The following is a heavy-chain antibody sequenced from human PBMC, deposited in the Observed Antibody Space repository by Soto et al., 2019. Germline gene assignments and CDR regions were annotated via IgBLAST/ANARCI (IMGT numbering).Heavy chain of an antibody. CDR3: AIGPRMWLAGGGY. Sequence: SETLSLTCAVYGGSFSGYYCSWIRQPPGKGLEWLGEINHSGITDYNPSLKSRITISIDTSKKQFSLKLNSVTAADTAVYYCAIGPRMWLAGGGYWGQGTRVTVSS. CDR1: GGSFSGYY. J-gene: IGHJ4*02. CDR2: INHSGIT. D-gene: IGHD6-19*01. V-gene: IGHV4-34*01.